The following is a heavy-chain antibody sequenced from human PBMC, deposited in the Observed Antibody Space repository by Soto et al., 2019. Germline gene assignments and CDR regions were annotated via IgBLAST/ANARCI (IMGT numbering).Heavy chain of an antibody. CDR1: GYTFTSYA. V-gene: IGHV1-3*01. CDR3: ASDYYGSGSYSVDY. CDR2: INAGNGNT. Sequence: QVQLVQSGAEVKKPGASVKVSCKASGYTFTSYAMHWVRQAPGQRLEWMGWINAGNGNTKYSQKFQGRVTITRDTSASTAYMELSSLRSEDTAVYYCASDYYGSGSYSVDYWGQGTLVTVSS. D-gene: IGHD3-10*01. J-gene: IGHJ4*02.